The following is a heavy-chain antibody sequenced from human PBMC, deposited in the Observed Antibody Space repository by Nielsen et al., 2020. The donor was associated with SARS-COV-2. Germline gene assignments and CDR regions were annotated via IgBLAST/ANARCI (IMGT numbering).Heavy chain of an antibody. CDR2: ICPADSDT. CDR3: ARLWLRHYYYMDV. J-gene: IGHJ6*03. Sequence: VRQMPGKGLEWMGIICPADSDTRYNPSFQGQVTISADKSISTAYLQWSSLKASDTAMYYCARLWLRHYYYMDVWGKGTTVTVSS. D-gene: IGHD2-21*01. V-gene: IGHV5-51*01.